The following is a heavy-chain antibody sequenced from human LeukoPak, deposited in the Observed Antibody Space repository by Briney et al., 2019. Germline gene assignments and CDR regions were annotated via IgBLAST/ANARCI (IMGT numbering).Heavy chain of an antibody. Sequence: PGGSLRLSCAASGFTFSSYSMNWVRQAPGKGLEWVSSISSSSSYIYYADSVKGRFTISRDNAKNSLYLQMNSLRAEDTAVYYCARDLAPTTDAFDNWGQGTMVTVSS. CDR2: ISSSSSYI. V-gene: IGHV3-21*01. CDR3: ARDLAPTTDAFDN. CDR1: GFTFSSYS. D-gene: IGHD1-1*01. J-gene: IGHJ3*02.